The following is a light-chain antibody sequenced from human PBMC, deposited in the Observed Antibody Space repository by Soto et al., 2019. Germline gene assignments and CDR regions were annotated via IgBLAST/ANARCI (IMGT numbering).Light chain of an antibody. CDR1: SGSIASNY. J-gene: IGLJ2*01. CDR2: KDD. CDR3: QSYDSSNHVV. Sequence: NFMLTQPHSVSESPGKTVTISCTGSSGSIASNYVQWYQQRPGSAPTTVIYKDDQRPSRVPDRFSGSIDSSSNSASLTISGLTTEDGADYYCQSYDSSNHVVFGGGTKVTVL. V-gene: IGLV6-57*02.